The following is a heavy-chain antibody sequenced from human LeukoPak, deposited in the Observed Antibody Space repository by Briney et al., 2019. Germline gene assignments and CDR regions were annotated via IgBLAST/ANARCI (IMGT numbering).Heavy chain of an antibody. CDR3: AKAGYGSGSYSYYYYYYMDV. CDR2: ISGSGGST. D-gene: IGHD3-10*01. Sequence: GGSLRLSCAASGFTFSSYGMSWVRQAPGKGLEWVSAISGSGGSTYYADSVKGRFTISRDNPKNTLYLQMNSLRAEDTAVYYCAKAGYGSGSYSYYYYYYMDVWGKGTTVTISS. V-gene: IGHV3-23*01. CDR1: GFTFSSYG. J-gene: IGHJ6*03.